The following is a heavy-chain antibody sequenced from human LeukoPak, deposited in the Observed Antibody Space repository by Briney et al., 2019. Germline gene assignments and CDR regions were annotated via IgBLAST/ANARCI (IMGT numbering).Heavy chain of an antibody. J-gene: IGHJ4*02. V-gene: IGHV4-61*02. D-gene: IGHD3-10*01. CDR2: IYADGSS. Sequence: PSQTLSLTCTVSGGSVSSDNSYWNWLRQPAGKGLEWIGRIYADGSSTYNPSLRSRVTISVDSSKNQFSLRLTSMTAADTAVYYCARGYYYRGWGQGTLVTVSS. CDR1: GGSVSSDNSY. CDR3: ARGYYYRG.